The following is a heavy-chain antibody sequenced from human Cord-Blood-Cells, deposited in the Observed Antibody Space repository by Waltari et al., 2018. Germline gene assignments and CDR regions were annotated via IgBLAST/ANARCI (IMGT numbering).Heavy chain of an antibody. CDR3: ARLCSSWYYFDY. D-gene: IGHD6-13*01. J-gene: IGHJ4*02. CDR2: IYPGDSDT. Sequence: EVQLVQSGAAVNKTGESLKIPCKGSGYSSPSHWNGWVRQMPGKGLEWMGIIYPGDSDTRYSPSFQGQVTISADKSISTAYLQWSSLKASDTAMYYCARLCSSWYYFDYWGQGTLVTVSS. CDR1: GYSSPSHW. V-gene: IGHV5-51*01.